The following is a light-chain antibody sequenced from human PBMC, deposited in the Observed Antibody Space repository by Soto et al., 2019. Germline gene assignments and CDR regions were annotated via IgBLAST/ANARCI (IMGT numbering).Light chain of an antibody. CDR3: GTDHGSGSNFVVV. Sequence: QLVLTQTPSASASLGASVTLTCTLSSGYSNYKIDWFQQRPGKGPRFVMRVGTGGIVGSKGDGIPDRFSVLGSGLSRYLTIKNIQEDDESDYYCGTDHGSGSNFVVVFGGGTKLTVL. J-gene: IGLJ2*01. CDR1: SGYSNYK. CDR2: VGTGGIVG. V-gene: IGLV9-49*01.